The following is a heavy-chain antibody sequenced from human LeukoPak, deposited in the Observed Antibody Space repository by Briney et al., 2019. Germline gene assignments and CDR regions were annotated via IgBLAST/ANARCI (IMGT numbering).Heavy chain of an antibody. CDR1: GFTFTTYW. J-gene: IGHJ3*02. CDR2: IKQDGSEK. CDR3: VRDRYDVLTGYNDAFDI. D-gene: IGHD3-9*01. V-gene: IGHV3-7*01. Sequence: GSLRLSCAASGFTFTTYWMSWVRQAPGKGLEWMANIKQDGSEKYYVDSVKGRFTISRDNAKNSLYLQMNSLRAEDTAVYYCVRDRYDVLTGYNDAFDIWGHGTLVAVSS.